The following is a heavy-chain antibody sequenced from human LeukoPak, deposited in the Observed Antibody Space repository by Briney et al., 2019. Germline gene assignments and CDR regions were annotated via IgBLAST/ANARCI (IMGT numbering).Heavy chain of an antibody. D-gene: IGHD6-19*01. V-gene: IGHV1-46*01. CDR3: ARGIGLYSSGWYADWFDP. J-gene: IGHJ5*02. Sequence: ASVKVSCKASGYTFTSYYMHWVRQAPGQGLEWMGIINPSGGSTSYAQKFQGRVTMTRDMSTSTVYMELSSLRSEDTAVYYCARGIGLYSSGWYADWFDPWGQGTLVTVSS. CDR2: INPSGGST. CDR1: GYTFTSYY.